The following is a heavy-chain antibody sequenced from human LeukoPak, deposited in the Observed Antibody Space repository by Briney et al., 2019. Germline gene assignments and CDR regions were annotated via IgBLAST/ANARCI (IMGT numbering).Heavy chain of an antibody. CDR2: SYYSGST. D-gene: IGHD3-10*01. V-gene: IGHV4-59*01. CDR3: ARGGYYGSGNDFRFDP. CDR1: GGSISSYY. J-gene: IGHJ5*02. Sequence: SETLSLTWTVSGGSISSYYWSCVRQPPGKGLEGIGYSYYSGSTNYNPSVKSRVPISVDTSTNQFYLKLSSVTPADTAVYYCARGGYYGSGNDFRFDPWGQGTLVTVSS.